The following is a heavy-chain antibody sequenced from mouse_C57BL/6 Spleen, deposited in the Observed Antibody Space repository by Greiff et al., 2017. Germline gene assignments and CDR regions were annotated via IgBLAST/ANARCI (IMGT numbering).Heavy chain of an antibody. D-gene: IGHD1-1*01. V-gene: IGHV1-7*01. Sequence: QVQLQQSGAELAKPGASVKLSCKASGYTFTSYWMHWVKQRPGQGLEWIGYINPSSGYTKYNQKFKDKATLTADKSSSTAYMQLSSLTYEDSAVYYCARSGPYYYGSSPTYYAMDYWGQGTSGTVSS. CDR3: ARSGPYYYGSSPTYYAMDY. CDR2: INPSSGYT. CDR1: GYTFTSYW. J-gene: IGHJ4*01.